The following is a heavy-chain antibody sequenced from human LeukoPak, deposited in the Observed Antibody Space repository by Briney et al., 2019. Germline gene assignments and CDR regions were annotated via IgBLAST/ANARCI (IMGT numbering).Heavy chain of an antibody. J-gene: IGHJ4*02. CDR2: IYYSGST. D-gene: IGHD6-13*01. Sequence: SETLSLTCTVSGGSISSYYWSWIRQPPGKGLEWIGYIYYSGSTNYNPSPKSRVTISVDTSKNQFSLKLSSVTAADTAVYYCARYQYSSSSFDYWGQGTLVTVSS. CDR3: ARYQYSSSSFDY. V-gene: IGHV4-59*01. CDR1: GGSISSYY.